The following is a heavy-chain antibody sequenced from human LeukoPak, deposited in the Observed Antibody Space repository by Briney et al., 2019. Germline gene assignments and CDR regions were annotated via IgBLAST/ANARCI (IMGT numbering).Heavy chain of an antibody. V-gene: IGHV1-69*13. CDR2: IIPTFGTA. D-gene: IGHD2-2*01. CDR1: GGTFSSYA. J-gene: IGHJ5*02. CDR3: ARDLVVPAATARTNWFDP. Sequence: ASVKVSCKASGGTFSSYAISWARQAPGQGLEWMGGIIPTFGTANYAQKFQGRVTITADESTSTAYMELSSLRSEDTAVYYCARDLVVPAATARTNWFDPWGQGTLVTVSS.